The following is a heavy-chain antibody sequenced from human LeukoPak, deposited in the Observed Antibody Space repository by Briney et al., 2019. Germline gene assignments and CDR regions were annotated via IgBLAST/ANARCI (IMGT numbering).Heavy chain of an antibody. D-gene: IGHD5-12*01. CDR1: GFTFSSYA. Sequence: PGGSLRLPCAASGFTFSSYAMSWVRQAPGKGLEWVSAISGSGGSTYYADSVKGRFTISRDNSKNTLYLQMNSLRAEDTAVYYCAKGGILWLRPAAALYFDYWGQGTLVTVSS. V-gene: IGHV3-23*01. CDR3: AKGGILWLRPAAALYFDY. J-gene: IGHJ4*02. CDR2: ISGSGGST.